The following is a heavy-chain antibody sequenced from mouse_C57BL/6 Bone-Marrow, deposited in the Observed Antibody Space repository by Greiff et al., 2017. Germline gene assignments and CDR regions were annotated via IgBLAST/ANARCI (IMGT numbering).Heavy chain of an antibody. CDR2: IRSKSSNYAT. D-gene: IGHD1-1*02. CDR1: GFTFNTYA. V-gene: IGHV10-3*01. Sequence: EVKLQESGGGLVQPKGSLKLSCAASGFTFNTYAMHWVRQAPGKGLEWVARIRSKSSNYATYYADSVKDSFTISSAASQRMLYLLMINLHTADTAKYYSGGEKLCRYYYAMDDWGQGTSVTVSA. CDR3: GGEKLCRYYYAMDD. J-gene: IGHJ4*01.